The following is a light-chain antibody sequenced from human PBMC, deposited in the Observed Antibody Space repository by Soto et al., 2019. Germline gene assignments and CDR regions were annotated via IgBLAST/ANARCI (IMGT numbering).Light chain of an antibody. CDR2: TNT. CDR1: SSNIGAGYD. J-gene: IGLJ3*02. CDR3: QSYDISLSAWV. V-gene: IGLV1-40*01. Sequence: QSVLTQPPSVSGAPGQRVTISCTGSSSNIGAGYDVHWYQQLPGTAPKLLIYTNTNRPSGVPDRFSGSKSGTSASLAITGLQADDETDYYCQSYDISLSAWVFGGGTKLTVL.